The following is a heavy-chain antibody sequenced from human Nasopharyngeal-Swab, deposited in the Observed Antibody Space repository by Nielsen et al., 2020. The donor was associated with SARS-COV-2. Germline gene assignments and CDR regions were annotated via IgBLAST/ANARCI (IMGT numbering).Heavy chain of an antibody. V-gene: IGHV4-34*01. J-gene: IGHJ4*02. D-gene: IGHD1-26*01. CDR2: INHSGST. Sequence: WIRQPPGKGLKWIGEINHSGSTNYNPSLKSRVTISVDTSKNQLSLKLSSVTAADTAVYYCARGLRWVAVVRWELLSGFDYWGQGTLVTVSS. CDR3: ARGLRWVAVVRWELLSGFDY.